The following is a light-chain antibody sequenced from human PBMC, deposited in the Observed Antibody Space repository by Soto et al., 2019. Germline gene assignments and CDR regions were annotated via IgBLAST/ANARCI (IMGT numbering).Light chain of an antibody. Sequence: QSALTQPPSASGSPGQSVTISCTGTSSDVGGYNYVSWYQQYPDKAPKLMIYEVSKRPSGVPDRFSGSKSGNTASLTVSGLQAEDEAEYYCSSYAGSNNPFVFGTGTQLTVL. CDR1: SSDVGGYNY. CDR2: EVS. V-gene: IGLV2-8*01. J-gene: IGLJ7*01. CDR3: SSYAGSNNPFV.